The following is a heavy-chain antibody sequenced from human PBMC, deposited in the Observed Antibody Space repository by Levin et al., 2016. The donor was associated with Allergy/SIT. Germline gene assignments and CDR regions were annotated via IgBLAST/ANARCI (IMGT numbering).Heavy chain of an antibody. D-gene: IGHD3-22*01. CDR3: ARDVIYDNPGQPFDY. CDR2: ISGDGITI. Sequence: WIRQPPGKGLEWVSHISGDGITIYYAESMKGRFTVSRDNAKNSLYLQMNSLRAEDTAVYYCARDVIYDNPGQPFDYWGPGTLVTVSS. J-gene: IGHJ4*02. V-gene: IGHV3-11*01.